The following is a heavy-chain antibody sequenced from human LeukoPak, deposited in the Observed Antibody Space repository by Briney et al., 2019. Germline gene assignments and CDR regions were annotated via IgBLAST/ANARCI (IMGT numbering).Heavy chain of an antibody. J-gene: IGHJ4*02. D-gene: IGHD3-10*01. CDR3: ARDYFPFFY. CDR2: IWYDGSNK. CDR1: GFTFSSYG. Sequence: GRSLRLSCAASGFTFSSYGMHWVRQAPGKGLEWVAVIWYDGSNKYYADSVKGRFTISRDNAKNSLYLQMNSLRAEDTAVYYCARDYFPFFYWGQGTLVTVSS. V-gene: IGHV3-33*01.